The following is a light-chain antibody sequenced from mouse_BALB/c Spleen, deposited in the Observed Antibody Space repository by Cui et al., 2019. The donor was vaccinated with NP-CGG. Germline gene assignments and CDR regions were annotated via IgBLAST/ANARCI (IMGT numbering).Light chain of an antibody. V-gene: IGLV1*01. J-gene: IGLJ1*01. Sequence: QAVVTQESALTTSPGETVTLTCRPSTVAVTTSNYANWVQEKPDHLFSGLIGGTNNRAPGVPARFSGSLSGDKAALTITGAQTEDEAIYFCALWYSNHWVFGGGTKLTVL. CDR2: GTN. CDR1: TVAVTTSNY. CDR3: ALWYSNHWV.